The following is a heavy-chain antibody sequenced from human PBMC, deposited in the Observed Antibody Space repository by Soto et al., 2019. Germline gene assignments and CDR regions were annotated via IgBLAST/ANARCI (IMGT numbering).Heavy chain of an antibody. CDR2: ISSSGSTI. Sequence: PGGSLRLSCAASGFTFSDYYMSWIRQAPGKGLEWVSYISSSGSTIYYADSVKGRFTISRDNAKNSLYLQMNSLRAEDTAAYYCARSLVQSSGYYGIDYWGQGTLVTVSS. CDR3: ARSLVQSSGYYGIDY. V-gene: IGHV3-11*01. J-gene: IGHJ4*02. CDR1: GFTFSDYY. D-gene: IGHD3-22*01.